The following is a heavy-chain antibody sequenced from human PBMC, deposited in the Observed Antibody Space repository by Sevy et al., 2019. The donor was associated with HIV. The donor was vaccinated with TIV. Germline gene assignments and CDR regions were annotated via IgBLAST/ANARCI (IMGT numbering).Heavy chain of an antibody. Sequence: GGSLRLSCAASGFTFSSHWMFWVRQAPGKGLVWVSHTNSHGTITNYADSVKGRFTISRDNAKNTVYLQINSLRAEDTAVYYCARGQVLRFLEWPTYGMDVWGQGTTVTVSS. V-gene: IGHV3-74*01. J-gene: IGHJ6*02. CDR3: ARGQVLRFLEWPTYGMDV. CDR1: GFTFSSHW. D-gene: IGHD3-3*01. CDR2: TNSHGTIT.